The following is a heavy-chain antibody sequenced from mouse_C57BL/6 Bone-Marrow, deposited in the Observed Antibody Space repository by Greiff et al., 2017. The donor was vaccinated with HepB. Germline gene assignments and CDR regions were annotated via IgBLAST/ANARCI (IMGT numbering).Heavy chain of an antibody. CDR1: GFSLTSYA. CDR3: ARKTYGSSYGLAMDY. J-gene: IGHJ4*01. CDR2: IWTGGGT. D-gene: IGHD1-1*01. V-gene: IGHV2-9-1*01. Sequence: VQLQQSGPGLVAPSQSLSITCTVSGFSLTSYAISWVRQPPGKGLEWLGVIWTGGGTNYNSALKSRLSISKDNSKSQVFLKMNSLQTDDTARHYCARKTYGSSYGLAMDYWGQGTSVTVSS.